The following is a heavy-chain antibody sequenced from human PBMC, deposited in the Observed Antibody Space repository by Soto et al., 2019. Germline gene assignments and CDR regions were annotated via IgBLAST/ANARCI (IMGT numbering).Heavy chain of an antibody. CDR2: ISGSGRST. Sequence: GGSMRLSCAASGFTFSSCAMSWVRQAPGKGLEWVSVISGSGRSTYYADSVKGRFTISRDNSKNTWFLQMNSPRADATALYYGAKDPAAADMKYFDYWGQGTLVTVSS. D-gene: IGHD6-13*01. CDR3: AKDPAAADMKYFDY. CDR1: GFTFSSCA. J-gene: IGHJ4*02. V-gene: IGHV3-23*01.